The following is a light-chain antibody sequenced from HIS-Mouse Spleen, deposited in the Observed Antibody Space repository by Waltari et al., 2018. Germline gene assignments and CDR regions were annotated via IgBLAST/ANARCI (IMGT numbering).Light chain of an antibody. V-gene: IGLV1-47*01. J-gene: IGLJ1*01. CDR2: RNN. CDR1: SPNIGSNY. Sequence: QSVLTQSPSASGTPGQRVTLSCSGSSPNIGSNYVYWYQPLPGTVPKLLIYRNNQRPSGVPDRFSGSKSGTSASLAISGLRSEDEADYYCAAWDDSLSGYVFGTGTKVTVL. CDR3: AAWDDSLSGYV.